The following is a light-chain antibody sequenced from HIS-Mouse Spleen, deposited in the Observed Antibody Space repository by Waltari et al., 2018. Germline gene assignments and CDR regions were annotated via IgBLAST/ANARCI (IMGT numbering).Light chain of an antibody. Sequence: SYELTQPPSVSVSPGQTARNTCSGDALPKKSDYWYQKKSGQAPVLVIYEDSKRPSGIPERFSGSSSGTMATLTISGAQVEDEADYYCYSTDSSGNHKEVFGGGTKLTVL. V-gene: IGLV3-10*01. CDR2: EDS. CDR1: ALPKKS. J-gene: IGLJ2*01. CDR3: YSTDSSGNHKEV.